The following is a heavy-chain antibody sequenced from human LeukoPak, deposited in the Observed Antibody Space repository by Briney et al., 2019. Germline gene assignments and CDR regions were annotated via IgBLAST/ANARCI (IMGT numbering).Heavy chain of an antibody. J-gene: IGHJ4*02. CDR1: GFTFSTYG. D-gene: IGHD3-16*01. CDR2: ISYDGSNK. CDR3: TTHRGEWVLDF. Sequence: GGSLRLSCAASGFTFSTYGMHWVRQAPGKGLEWVAVISYDGSNKFYADSVKGRFTLSRDNSKNTLYLQMNSLRTEDTAVYYCTTHRGEWVLDFRGQGSLVTVSS. V-gene: IGHV3-30*12.